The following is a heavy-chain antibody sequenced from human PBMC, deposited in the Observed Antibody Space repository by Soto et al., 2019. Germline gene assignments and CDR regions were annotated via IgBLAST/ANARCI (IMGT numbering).Heavy chain of an antibody. V-gene: IGHV3-33*01. CDR3: ARDSVRQLVRDERQYYYYYGMDV. J-gene: IGHJ6*02. Sequence: GGSLRLSCAASGFTFSSYGMHWVRQAPGKGLEWVAVIWYDGSNKYYADSVKGRFTISRDNSKNTLYLQMNSLRAEDTAVYYCARDSVRQLVRDERQYYYYYGMDVWGQGTTVTVSS. CDR2: IWYDGSNK. CDR1: GFTFSSYG. D-gene: IGHD6-13*01.